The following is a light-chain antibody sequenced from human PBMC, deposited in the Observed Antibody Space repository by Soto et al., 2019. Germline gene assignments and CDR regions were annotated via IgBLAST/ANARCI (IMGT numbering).Light chain of an antibody. Sequence: EIVLTQSPATLSLSPGERATLSCGASRSVSSYLAWYQQKPGQDPRLLIYDASYRATGIPARFSGSGSGTDVPLTISSLEPEDFAVYYCQHRSDWPQRLTFGGGTKVEIK. CDR2: DAS. CDR3: QHRSDWPQRLT. V-gene: IGKV3-11*01. J-gene: IGKJ4*01. CDR1: RSVSSY.